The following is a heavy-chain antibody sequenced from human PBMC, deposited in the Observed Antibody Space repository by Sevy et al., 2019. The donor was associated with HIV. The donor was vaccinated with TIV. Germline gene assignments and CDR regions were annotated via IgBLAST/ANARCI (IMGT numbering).Heavy chain of an antibody. D-gene: IGHD3-16*01. CDR2: ISRAYDGQKK. J-gene: IGHJ4*02. V-gene: IGHV3-30*04. CDR3: ARDNNAYFFLDY. CDR1: GFTFASYS. Sequence: GGSLRLSCAASGFTFASYSLHWVRQAPGKGLEWVSLISRAYDGQKKYYSDSVRGRFTISSDDSKDTLYLQLNSLRPEDTADYYWARDNNAYFFLDYWGQGTLVTVSS.